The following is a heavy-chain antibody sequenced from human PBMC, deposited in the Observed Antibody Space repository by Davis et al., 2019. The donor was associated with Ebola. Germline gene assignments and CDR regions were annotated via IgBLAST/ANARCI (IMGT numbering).Heavy chain of an antibody. CDR3: ERDLEVAPPDY. CDR1: GYTFTSYG. Sequence: ASVKVSCKASGYTFTSYGISWVRQAPGQGLEWMGWISAYSGNTNYAQKLQGRVTMTTDTSTSTAYMELRSLRSDDTAVYYCERDLEVAPPDYWGQGTLVTGSS. V-gene: IGHV1-18*01. CDR2: ISAYSGNT. D-gene: IGHD6-19*01. J-gene: IGHJ4*02.